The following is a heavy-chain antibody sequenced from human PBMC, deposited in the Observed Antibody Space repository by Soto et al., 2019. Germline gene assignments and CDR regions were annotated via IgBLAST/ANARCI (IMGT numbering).Heavy chain of an antibody. V-gene: IGHV3-33*01. CDR1: GFTFSSYG. Sequence: GGSLRLSCAASGFTFSSYGMHWVRQAPGKGLEWVAVIWYDGSNKYYADSVKGRFTISRDNSKNTLYLQMNSLRAEDTAVYYCARGPRRRKPPVASRGGWFDPWGQGTLVTVSS. CDR3: ARGPRRRKPPVASRGGWFDP. CDR2: IWYDGSNK. J-gene: IGHJ5*02. D-gene: IGHD3-16*01.